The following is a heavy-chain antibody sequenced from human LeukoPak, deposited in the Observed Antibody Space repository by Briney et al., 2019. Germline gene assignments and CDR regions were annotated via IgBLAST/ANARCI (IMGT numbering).Heavy chain of an antibody. CDR2: IYHSGST. Sequence: PSATLSLTCTVSGYSISSGYYWGWIRQPPGKGLEWIGSIYHSGSTYYNPSLKSRVTISVDTSKNQFSLKLSSVTAADTAVYYCARVTYYYGSGYFDYWGQGTLVTVSS. CDR3: ARVTYYYGSGYFDY. D-gene: IGHD3-10*01. CDR1: GYSISSGYY. V-gene: IGHV4-38-2*02. J-gene: IGHJ4*02.